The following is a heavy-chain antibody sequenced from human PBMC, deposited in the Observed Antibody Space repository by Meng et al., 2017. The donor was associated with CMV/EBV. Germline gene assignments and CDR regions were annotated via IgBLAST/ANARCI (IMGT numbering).Heavy chain of an antibody. CDR1: GYTFTSYD. V-gene: IGHV1-8*01. J-gene: IGHJ6*02. D-gene: IGHD3-22*01. CDR3: ARGARITMIVGGSYYYYYGMDV. Sequence: ASVKVSCKASGYTFTSYDINWVRQATGQGLEWMGWMNPNSGNTGYAQKFQGRVTMTRNTSISTAYMELSSLRSEDTAVFYCARGARITMIVGGSYYYYYGMDVWGQGTTVTVSS. CDR2: MNPNSGNT.